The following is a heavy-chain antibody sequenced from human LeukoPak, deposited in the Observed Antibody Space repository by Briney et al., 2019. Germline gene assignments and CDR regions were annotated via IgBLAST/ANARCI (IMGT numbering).Heavy chain of an antibody. V-gene: IGHV3-23*01. CDR3: AKRYSYIDY. CDR2: ITGSGGTT. CDR1: GFTFSSCA. D-gene: IGHD5-18*01. J-gene: IGHJ4*02. Sequence: PGGSLRLSCAASGFTFSSCAMSWVRQPPGKGLEWISSITGSGGTTYYADSVKGRFTIARDNSKNTLYLQMNILRAEDTAVYYGAKRYSYIDYWGQGTLVIVSS.